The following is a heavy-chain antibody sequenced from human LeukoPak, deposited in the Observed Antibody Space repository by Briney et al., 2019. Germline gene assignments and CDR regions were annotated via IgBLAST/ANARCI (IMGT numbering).Heavy chain of an antibody. V-gene: IGHV1-2*02. CDR3: ARVPTSSSWYTVGDY. J-gene: IGHJ4*02. Sequence: ASVKVSCKASGYTFTGYYMHWVRQAPGQGLEWMGWINPNSGDTNYAQKFQGRVTMTRDTSISTAYMELSRLRSDDTAVYYCARVPTSSSWYTVGDYWGQGTLVTVSS. D-gene: IGHD6-13*01. CDR1: GYTFTGYY. CDR2: INPNSGDT.